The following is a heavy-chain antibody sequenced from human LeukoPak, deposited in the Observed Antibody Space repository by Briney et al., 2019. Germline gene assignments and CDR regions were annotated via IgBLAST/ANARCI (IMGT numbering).Heavy chain of an antibody. CDR3: ARERSVFLWFGEWINYYYYMDV. CDR1: GFTFSDYY. Sequence: GGSLRLSCAASGFTFSDYYMSWIRQAPGKGLEWVSYISSSGSTIYYADSVKGRFTISRDNAKNSLYLQMNSLRAEDTAVYYCARERSVFLWFGEWINYYYYMDVWGKGTTVTISS. V-gene: IGHV3-11*04. D-gene: IGHD3-10*01. J-gene: IGHJ6*03. CDR2: ISSSGSTI.